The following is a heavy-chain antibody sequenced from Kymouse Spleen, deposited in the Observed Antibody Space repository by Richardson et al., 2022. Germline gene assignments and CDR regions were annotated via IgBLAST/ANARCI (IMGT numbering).Heavy chain of an antibody. V-gene: IGHV4-39*01. CDR2: IYYSGST. CDR1: GGSISSSSYY. D-gene: IGHD2-8*01. Sequence: QLQLQESGPGLVKPSETLSLTCTVSGGSISSSSYYWGWIRQPPGKGLEWIGSIYYSGSTYYNPSLKSRVTISVDTSKNQFSLKLSSVTAADTAVYYCALL*YCTNGVCYSDLLLRYGRLGPRDHGHRLL. CDR3: ALL*YCTNGVCYSDLLLRYGR. J-gene: IGHJ6*02.